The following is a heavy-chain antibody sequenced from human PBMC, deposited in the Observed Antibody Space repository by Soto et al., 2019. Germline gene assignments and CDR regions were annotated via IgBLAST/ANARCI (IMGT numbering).Heavy chain of an antibody. CDR3: AKSWSGSHGAFDM. CDR1: GFTFSSYA. Sequence: EVQLLESGGGLVQPGGSLRLSCAASGFTFSSYAMSWVRQAPGKGLEWVSAISGSGGSIYYADSVKGRFTISRDNSKNTLYLQMNSLRVEDTAVYYCAKSWSGSHGAFDMWGQGTMVTVSA. D-gene: IGHD2-8*02. V-gene: IGHV3-23*01. J-gene: IGHJ3*02. CDR2: ISGSGGSI.